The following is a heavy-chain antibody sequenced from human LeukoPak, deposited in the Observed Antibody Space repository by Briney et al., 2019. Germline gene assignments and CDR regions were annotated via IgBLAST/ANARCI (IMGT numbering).Heavy chain of an antibody. CDR3: APTRGSSSWPFDY. Sequence: GGSLRLSCAASGFTFSTYWMHWVRQAPGKGLVWVSRVNGDGSSTNYADSVKGRFTISRDNAKNALYLQMNSLRAEDTAVYYCAPTRGSSSWPFDYWGQGTLVTVSS. CDR1: GFTFSTYW. V-gene: IGHV3-74*01. CDR2: VNGDGSST. J-gene: IGHJ4*02. D-gene: IGHD6-13*01.